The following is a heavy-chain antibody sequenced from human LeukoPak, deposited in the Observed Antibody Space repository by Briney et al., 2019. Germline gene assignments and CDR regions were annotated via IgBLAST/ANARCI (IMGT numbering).Heavy chain of an antibody. CDR3: ARDYGGNSYYYGMDV. J-gene: IGHJ6*02. D-gene: IGHD4-23*01. CDR2: INPSGGST. Sequence: GASVKVSCKASGYTFTSYYMHWVRQAPGQGLEWMGIINPSGGSTSYTQKFQGRVTMTRDTSTSTVYMELSSLRSEDTAVYYCARDYGGNSYYYGMDVWGQGTTVTVSS. V-gene: IGHV1-46*01. CDR1: GYTFTSYY.